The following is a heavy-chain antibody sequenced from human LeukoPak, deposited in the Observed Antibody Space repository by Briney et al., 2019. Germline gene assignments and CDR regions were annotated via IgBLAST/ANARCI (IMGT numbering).Heavy chain of an antibody. CDR1: SDSISGYS. V-gene: IGHV4-4*07. CDR3: ARGQPPYSAGSTYYAGGFYYYDN. CDR2: MDTGGNT. J-gene: IGHJ4*02. Sequence: SETLSLTCTVSSDSISGYSWNWIRQPAGKGLEWIGRMDTGGNTNFIPSLKSRLTMSADTSKNRLSLKLTSVTAADTGVYYCARGQPPYSAGSTYYAGGFYYYDNWGQRTLVTVSS. D-gene: IGHD1-7*01.